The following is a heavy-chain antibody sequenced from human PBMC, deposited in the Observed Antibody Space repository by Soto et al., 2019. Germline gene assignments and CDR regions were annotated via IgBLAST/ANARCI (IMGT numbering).Heavy chain of an antibody. CDR2: IKPNNGDT. Sequence: ASVKVSCKASGYTFIGYYMHWVRRAPGQGLEWMGWIKPNNGDTDYAQKFRGRVTLTRDTSISTAYMELNRLQYDDTATYFCARQENHLARYGGDLDYWGQGTLVTVSS. D-gene: IGHD3-16*01. J-gene: IGHJ4*02. V-gene: IGHV1-2*02. CDR1: GYTFIGYY. CDR3: ARQENHLARYGGDLDY.